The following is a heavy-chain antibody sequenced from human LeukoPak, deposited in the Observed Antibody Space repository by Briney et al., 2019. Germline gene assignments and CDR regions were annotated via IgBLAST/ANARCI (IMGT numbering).Heavy chain of an antibody. CDR3: ARVGGHCSGGSCYFFHF. Sequence: GGSLSLFCAASGFTFSSYGMNWVHQAPGKGLECLSSISSSSSYIYHAHSVEGLSTISRHNAKNSLYLQLNRLRAEATAVYYCARVGGHCSGGSCYFFHFWGQGTLVPLSS. J-gene: IGHJ4*02. CDR2: ISSSSSYI. CDR1: GFTFSSYG. D-gene: IGHD2-15*01. V-gene: IGHV3-21*01.